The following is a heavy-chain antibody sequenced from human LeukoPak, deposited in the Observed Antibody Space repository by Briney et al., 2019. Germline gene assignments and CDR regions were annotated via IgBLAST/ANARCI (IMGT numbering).Heavy chain of an antibody. Sequence: SDPLSLTCTVSGGSLSTHYWPWLRPPAGKGLEWIGRLYTSGSTNYNPSLKSRVTMSVDTSKNQFSLKLSSVTAADTAVYFCARGGGYGDYGYVDYWGQGTLVTVSS. CDR2: LYTSGST. CDR1: GGSLSTHY. V-gene: IGHV4-4*07. J-gene: IGHJ4*02. D-gene: IGHD4-17*01. CDR3: ARGGGYGDYGYVDY.